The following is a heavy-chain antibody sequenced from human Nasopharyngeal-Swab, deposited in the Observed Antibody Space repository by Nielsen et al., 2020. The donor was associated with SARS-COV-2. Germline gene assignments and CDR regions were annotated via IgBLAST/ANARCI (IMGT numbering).Heavy chain of an antibody. CDR1: GGSISSGGYY. J-gene: IGHJ4*02. CDR2: IYYSGST. CDR3: ARETYGAYASFAY. V-gene: IGHV4-31*03. D-gene: IGHD5-12*01. Sequence: TLSLTCTVSGGSISSGGYYWSWIRQHPGKGLEWIGYIYYSGSTYYNPSLKSRVTISVDTSKNQFSLKLSSVTAADTAVYYCARETYGAYASFAYWGQGTLVTVSS.